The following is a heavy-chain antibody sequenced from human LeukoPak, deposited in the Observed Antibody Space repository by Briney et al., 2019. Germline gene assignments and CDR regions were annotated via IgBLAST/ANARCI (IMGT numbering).Heavy chain of an antibody. CDR1: GFTFSSYA. V-gene: IGHV3-30-3*02. Sequence: PGGSLRLSCAASGFTFSSYAMHWVRQTPGKGLEWVAVMSSDGSKKYYADSVKGRFTISRDNSKNTLYLQMNSLRAEDTAVYYCAKKFRGTTVISGDYFDYWGQGTLVTVS. D-gene: IGHD4-17*01. CDR3: AKKFRGTTVISGDYFDY. J-gene: IGHJ4*02. CDR2: MSSDGSKK.